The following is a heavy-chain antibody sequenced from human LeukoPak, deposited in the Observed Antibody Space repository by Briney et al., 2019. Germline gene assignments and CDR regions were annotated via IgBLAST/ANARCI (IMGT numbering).Heavy chain of an antibody. J-gene: IGHJ4*02. D-gene: IGHD4-11*01. V-gene: IGHV1-2*02. Sequence: ASVKVSYKASGYTFTGNYMHWVRQAPGQGLEYMGYIDPNSGGTYYIQKFQGRVTMTRDMSINTAYVELSSLTSDDTAVYYCARGGGTVAPAPWVPFAYWGQGTLVTVSS. CDR2: IDPNSGGT. CDR1: GYTFTGNY. CDR3: ARGGGTVAPAPWVPFAY.